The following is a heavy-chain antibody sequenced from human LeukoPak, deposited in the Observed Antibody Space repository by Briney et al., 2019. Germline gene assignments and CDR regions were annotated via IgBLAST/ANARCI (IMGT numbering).Heavy chain of an antibody. J-gene: IGHJ4*02. CDR3: ARTPLTIFGVVDDY. D-gene: IGHD3-3*01. V-gene: IGHV1-18*01. CDR2: ISAYNGNT. Sequence: ASEKVSCKASGYTFTSYGISWVRQAPGQGLEWMGWISAYNGNTSYAQKLQGRVTMTTDTSTSTAYMELRSLRSDDTAVYYCARTPLTIFGVVDDYWGQGTLVTVSS. CDR1: GYTFTSYG.